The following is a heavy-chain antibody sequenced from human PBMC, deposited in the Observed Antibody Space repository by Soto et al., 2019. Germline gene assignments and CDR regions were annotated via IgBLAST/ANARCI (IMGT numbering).Heavy chain of an antibody. CDR1: GFTFSSYG. CDR2: ISYDGSYK. V-gene: IGHV3-30*18. Sequence: QVQLVESGGGVVQPGRSLRLSCAASGFTFSSYGMHWVRQAPGKGLEWVAVISYDGSYKYSADSVKGRFTISRDNSKNTLYLQMISLTAEDTAVYYCAKEAPYSSSWTPNFDYWGQGTLVTVSS. J-gene: IGHJ4*02. D-gene: IGHD6-13*01. CDR3: AKEAPYSSSWTPNFDY.